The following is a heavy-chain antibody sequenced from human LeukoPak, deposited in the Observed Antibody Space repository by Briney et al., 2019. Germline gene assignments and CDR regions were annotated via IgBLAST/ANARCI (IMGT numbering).Heavy chain of an antibody. Sequence: GGSLRLSCAASGFTFSSYGMHWIRQAPGEGLEWVAFIRYDGSNKYYADSVKGRFTISRDNSKNTLYLQMNSLRAEDTAVYYCARARAGWGLDVFDIWGQGTMVTVSS. CDR1: GFTFSSYG. V-gene: IGHV3-30*02. J-gene: IGHJ3*02. CDR3: ARARAGWGLDVFDI. CDR2: IRYDGSNK. D-gene: IGHD1-26*01.